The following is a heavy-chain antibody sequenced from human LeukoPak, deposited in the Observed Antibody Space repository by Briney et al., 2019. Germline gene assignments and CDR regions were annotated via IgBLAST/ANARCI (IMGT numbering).Heavy chain of an antibody. Sequence: PGGSLKLSCAASGFTFSGSAMHWVRQASGKGLEWVGRIRSKANSYATAYAASVKGRFTISRDDSKNTAYLQMNSPKTEDTAVYYCTRSPLGERWLQSDYWGQGTLVTVSS. CDR1: GFTFSGSA. CDR3: TRSPLGERWLQSDY. D-gene: IGHD5-24*01. V-gene: IGHV3-73*01. CDR2: IRSKANSYAT. J-gene: IGHJ4*02.